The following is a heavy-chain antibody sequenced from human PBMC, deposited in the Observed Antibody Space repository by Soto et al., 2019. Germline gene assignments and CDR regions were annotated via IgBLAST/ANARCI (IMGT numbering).Heavy chain of an antibody. CDR1: GYSFTSYW. J-gene: IGHJ6*02. V-gene: IGHV5-51*01. CDR3: ASLSYDFWSGYGYGMDV. Sequence: GESLKISCKGSGYSFTSYWIGWVRQMPGKGLEWMGVIYPGDSDTRYSPSFQGQVTISADKSISTAYLQWSSLKASDTAMYYCASLSYDFWSGYGYGMDVWGQGTTVTVSS. CDR2: IYPGDSDT. D-gene: IGHD3-3*01.